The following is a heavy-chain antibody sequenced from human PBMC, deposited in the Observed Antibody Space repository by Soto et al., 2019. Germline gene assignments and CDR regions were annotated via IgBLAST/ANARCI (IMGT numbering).Heavy chain of an antibody. V-gene: IGHV3-7*05. CDR3: ARDGSTSWYSYDYHGMDV. CDR1: GFTFRTSW. D-gene: IGHD5-18*01. CDR2: INQDGSEK. J-gene: IGHJ6*02. Sequence: EVQLVESGGGLVQPGGSLRLSCGASGFTFRTSWLSWVRQVPGKGLEWVANINQDGSEKNYVDSVKGRFTISRDNAKNSLYLPMSSLRAEDTALYYCARDGSTSWYSYDYHGMDVWCQGTTVTVSS.